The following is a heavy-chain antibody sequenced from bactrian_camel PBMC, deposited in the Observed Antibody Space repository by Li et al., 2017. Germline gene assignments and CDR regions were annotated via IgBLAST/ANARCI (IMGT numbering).Heavy chain of an antibody. D-gene: IGHD3*01. CDR1: GLTFSNYY. Sequence: HVQLVESGGGLVQPGGSLTLSCVVSGLTFSNYYTSWIRQAPGKGLEWVSSIYSDGSMTHYARTVEGRFTISRDNAKNTVFLQMNSLSTEDTARYYCAADSRANGCWLYTYDYRSWGQGTQVTVS. CDR3: AADSRANGCWLYTYDYRS. CDR2: IYSDGSMT. J-gene: IGHJ4*01. V-gene: IGHV3-2*01.